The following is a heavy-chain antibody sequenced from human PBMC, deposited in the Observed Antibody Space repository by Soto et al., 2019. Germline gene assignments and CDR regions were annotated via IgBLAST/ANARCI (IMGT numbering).Heavy chain of an antibody. J-gene: IGHJ4*02. CDR3: ASYDSSGRFDY. V-gene: IGHV1-3*01. Sequence: ASVKVSSKASGGTFTCYAISWVRQAPGHRLEWMGWIIPDIDKARYSQKFQGRVTMTSDTSASTAYLELSSLRSEDTAVYYCASYDSSGRFDYRGQRTLVTVSS. CDR1: GGTFTCYA. CDR2: IIPDIDKA. D-gene: IGHD3-22*01.